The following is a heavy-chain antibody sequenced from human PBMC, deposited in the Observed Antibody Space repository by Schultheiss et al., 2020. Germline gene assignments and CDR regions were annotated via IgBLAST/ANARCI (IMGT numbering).Heavy chain of an antibody. J-gene: IGHJ6*04. CDR3: ARSSYDFLADFYYSMDV. CDR2: ISWNSGSI. D-gene: IGHD3-9*01. CDR1: GFTFSSYA. Sequence: GGSLRLSCAASGFTFSSYAMSWVRQAPGKGLEWVSGISWNSGSIGYADSVKGRFTISRDNAKNSLYLQMNSLKTEDTAVYYCARSSYDFLADFYYSMDVWGEGTTVTVSS. V-gene: IGHV3-9*01.